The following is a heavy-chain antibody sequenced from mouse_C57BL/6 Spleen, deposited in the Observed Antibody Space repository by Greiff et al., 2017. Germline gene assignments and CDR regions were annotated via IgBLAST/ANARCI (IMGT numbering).Heavy chain of an antibody. CDR3: AKDQLGRKNY. D-gene: IGHD4-1*01. Sequence: QVQLQQSGPELVKPGASVKLSCKASGYTFTSYDINWVKQRPGRGLEGIGWFYPRDGSTKYNAKFKGKAPLTVDTSSSTADMELHSLRSEDSAGYFCAKDQLGRKNYWGQGTTLTVSS. CDR1: GYTFTSYD. V-gene: IGHV1-85*01. CDR2: FYPRDGST. J-gene: IGHJ2*01.